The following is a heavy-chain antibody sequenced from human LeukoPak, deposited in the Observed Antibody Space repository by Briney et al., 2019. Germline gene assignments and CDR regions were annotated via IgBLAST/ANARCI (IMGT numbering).Heavy chain of an antibody. V-gene: IGHV4-61*02. CDR1: GGSISSGSYY. CDR2: IYTSGST. J-gene: IGHJ4*02. Sequence: SQTLSLTCTVSGGSISSGSYYWSWIRQPAGKGLEWIGRIYTSGSTNSTPSLKSRVTISVDTSKNQFSLKLSSVTAADTAVYYCARDSRATRTYYYDSSGSQGYYFDYWGQGTLVTVSS. D-gene: IGHD3-22*01. CDR3: ARDSRATRTYYYDSSGSQGYYFDY.